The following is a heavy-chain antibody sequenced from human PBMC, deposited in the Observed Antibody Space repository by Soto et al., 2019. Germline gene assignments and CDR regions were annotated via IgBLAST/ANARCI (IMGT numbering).Heavy chain of an antibody. CDR1: GGSISSGGYY. CDR2: IYYSGST. Sequence: PSETLSLTCTVSGGSISSGGYYWSWIRQHPGKGLEWIGYIYYSGSTYYNPSLKSRVTISVDTSKNQFSLKLSSVTAADTAVYYCARGHDILTGYYSAPFDYWGQGTLVTVSS. V-gene: IGHV4-31*03. J-gene: IGHJ4*02. D-gene: IGHD3-9*01. CDR3: ARGHDILTGYYSAPFDY.